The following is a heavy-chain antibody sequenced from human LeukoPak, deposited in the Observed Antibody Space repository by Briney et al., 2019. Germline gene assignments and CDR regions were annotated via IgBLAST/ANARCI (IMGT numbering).Heavy chain of an antibody. CDR2: ISYDGSNK. CDR1: GFTFSSYA. J-gene: IGHJ6*02. V-gene: IGHV3-30-3*01. D-gene: IGHD5-18*01. CDR3: ARELDTAMEIVHYYYGMDV. Sequence: GGSLRLSCAASGFTFSSYAMHWVRQAPGKGLEWVAVISYDGSNKYYADSVKGRFTTSRDNSKNTLYLQMNSLRAEDTAVYYCARELDTAMEIVHYYYGMDVWGQGTTVTVSS.